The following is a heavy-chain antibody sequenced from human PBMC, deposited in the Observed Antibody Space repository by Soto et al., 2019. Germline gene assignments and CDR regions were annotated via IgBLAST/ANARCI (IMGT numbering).Heavy chain of an antibody. CDR2: ISYDGKIK. D-gene: IGHD6-13*01. CDR1: GFAFSNFG. CDR3: ARFWGPVTAAVDDY. Sequence: QVQLVESGGGVVQPGRSLTLSCAASGFAFSNFGMQWVRQAPGKGLEWVASISYDGKIKYSADSVKGRFTISRDNPKNTLYLQMNSLRSEDTAVYFCARFWGPVTAAVDDYWGQGTLVTVSS. V-gene: IGHV3-30*03. J-gene: IGHJ4*02.